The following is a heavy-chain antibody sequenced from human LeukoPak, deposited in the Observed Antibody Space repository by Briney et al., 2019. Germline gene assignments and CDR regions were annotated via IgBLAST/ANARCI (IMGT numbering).Heavy chain of an antibody. CDR3: ARVLWQGAFNI. Sequence: VASVKVSCKASGYTFTDYYIQWVRLAPGQGLQWLGRIHPNNGRTNYAQKFQGRVTMTRDTSIPTAYMELSRLTSDDTAVYFCARVLWQGAFNIWGQGTMVAVSS. CDR2: IHPNNGRT. D-gene: IGHD3-10*01. J-gene: IGHJ3*02. V-gene: IGHV1-2*06. CDR1: GYTFTDYY.